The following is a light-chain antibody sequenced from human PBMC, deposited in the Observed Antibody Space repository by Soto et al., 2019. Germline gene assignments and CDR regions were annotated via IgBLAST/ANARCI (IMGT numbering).Light chain of an antibody. CDR1: QSVLYSSNNKNY. Sequence: DIVMTQSPDSLAVSLGERATINCKSSQSVLYSSNNKNYLAWYRQKPGQPPKLLIYWASIRESGVPDRISGSGSGTDFTLTISSLQAEDVAVSYCQQYYSTPPYTFGQGTKLEIK. V-gene: IGKV4-1*01. CDR3: QQYYSTPPYT. J-gene: IGKJ2*01. CDR2: WAS.